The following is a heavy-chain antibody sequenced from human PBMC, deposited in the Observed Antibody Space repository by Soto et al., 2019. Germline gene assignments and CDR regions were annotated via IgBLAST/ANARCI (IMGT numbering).Heavy chain of an antibody. CDR3: ARGLLPGYWFDP. CDR2: IYHSGST. D-gene: IGHD2-15*01. CDR1: GGSISSGGYS. Sequence: SETLSLTCAVSGGSISSGGYSWSWIRQPPGEGLEWIGYIYHSGSTYYNPSLKSRVTISVDRSKNQFSLKLSSVTAADTAVYYRARGLLPGYWFDPWGQGTLVTVSS. J-gene: IGHJ5*02. V-gene: IGHV4-30-2*01.